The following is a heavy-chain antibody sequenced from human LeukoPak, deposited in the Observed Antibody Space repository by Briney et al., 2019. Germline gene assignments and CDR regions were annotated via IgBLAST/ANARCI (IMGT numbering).Heavy chain of an antibody. CDR1: GGSFSGYC. D-gene: IGHD6-13*01. V-gene: IGHV4-34*01. CDR2: INHSGST. J-gene: IGHJ4*02. Sequence: PSETLSLTCAVYGGSFSGYCWSWIRQPPGKGLEWIGEINHSGSTNYNPSLKSRVTISVDTSKNQFSLKLSSVTAADTAVYYCARVQRGIAAAIDYWGQGTLVTVSS. CDR3: ARVQRGIAAAIDY.